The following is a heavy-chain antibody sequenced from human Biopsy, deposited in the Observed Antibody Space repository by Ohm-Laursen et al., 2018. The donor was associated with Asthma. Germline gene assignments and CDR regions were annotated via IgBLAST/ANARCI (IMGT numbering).Heavy chain of an antibody. D-gene: IGHD3-3*01. CDR3: ARQVKSTVFGVSYKKFDF. CDR1: VLTFSSYG. J-gene: IGHJ4*02. Sequence: PRLSCSASVLTFSSYGMVWVRLAPGKGLEWVALISNDGANKFYADSVQGRFTISRDISKNTLYLQMHSLKIEDTAVYFCARQVKSTVFGVSYKKFDFWGQGTLVAVSS. CDR2: ISNDGANK. V-gene: IGHV3-30*03.